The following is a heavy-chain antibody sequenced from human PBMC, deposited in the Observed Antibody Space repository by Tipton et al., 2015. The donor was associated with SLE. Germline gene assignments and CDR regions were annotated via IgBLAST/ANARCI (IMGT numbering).Heavy chain of an antibody. Sequence: TLSLTCSVSDGSISRTNYYWGWIRQPPGKGLEWIGSIFHTGSTYYNPSLKSRVTISVDTSKNQFSLKLSSVTAADTAVYYCARGPRVGDYYYYYYMDVWGKGTTVTVSS. J-gene: IGHJ6*03. D-gene: IGHD1-26*01. CDR2: IFHTGST. CDR1: DGSISRTNYY. V-gene: IGHV4-39*07. CDR3: ARGPRVGDYYYYYYMDV.